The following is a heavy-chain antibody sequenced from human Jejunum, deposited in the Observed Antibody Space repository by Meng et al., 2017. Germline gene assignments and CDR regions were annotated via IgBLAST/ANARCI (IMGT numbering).Heavy chain of an antibody. V-gene: IGHV3-48*03. CDR2: ISSSGSTM. D-gene: IGHD3-9*01. CDR1: GFIFGNYE. Sequence: GGSLRLSCAASGFIFGNYEMNWVRQAPGKGLEWISYISSSGSTMYYADSVKGRFTISRDNAKNSLYLQMNSLRAEDTAVYYCARELRYFDWLFRDIPPYFDYWGQGTLVTVSS. CDR3: ARELRYFDWLFRDIPPYFDY. J-gene: IGHJ4*02.